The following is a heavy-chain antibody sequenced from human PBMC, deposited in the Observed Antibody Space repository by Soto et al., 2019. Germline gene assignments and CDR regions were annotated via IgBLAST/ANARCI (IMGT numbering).Heavy chain of an antibody. J-gene: IGHJ5*02. Sequence: QVQLVQSGAEVKKPGASVKVSCKASGYTFTGYYMHWVRQAPGQGLEWMGWINPNSGGTNYAQKFQGWGTMTRDTSISTAHMELSRLRSDDTAVYYCARGPEVRRATAPSRFDPWGQGTLVTVSS. CDR1: GYTFTGYY. CDR3: ARGPEVRRATAPSRFDP. CDR2: INPNSGGT. V-gene: IGHV1-2*04. D-gene: IGHD3-10*01.